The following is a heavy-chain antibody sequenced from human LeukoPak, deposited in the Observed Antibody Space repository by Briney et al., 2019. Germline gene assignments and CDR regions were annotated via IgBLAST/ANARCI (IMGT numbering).Heavy chain of an antibody. CDR1: GGSISSYY. V-gene: IGHV4-59*12. CDR2: IYYSGST. D-gene: IGHD2-15*01. J-gene: IGHJ5*02. Sequence: PSETLSLTCTVSGGSISSYYWSWIRQPPGKGLEWIGYIYYSGSTNYNPSLKSRVTMSVDTSKNQFSLKLNSVTAADTAVYYCAREGPQGRTPNWFDPWGQGTLVTVSP. CDR3: AREGPQGRTPNWFDP.